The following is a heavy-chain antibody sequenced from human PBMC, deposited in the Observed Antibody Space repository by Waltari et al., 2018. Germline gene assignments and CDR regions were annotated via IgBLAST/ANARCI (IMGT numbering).Heavy chain of an antibody. V-gene: IGHV4-59*11. D-gene: IGHD3-10*01. J-gene: IGHJ2*01. CDR2: IYYSGST. CDR3: ARDGGSGSYEDFDL. Sequence: QVQLQESGPGLVKPSETLSLTCTVSGGSISSHYWSWIRPPPGKGLEWIGYIYYSGSTNYNPSLKSRVTISVDTSKNQFSLKLSSVTAADTAVYYCARDGGSGSYEDFDLWGRGTLVTVSS. CDR1: GGSISSHY.